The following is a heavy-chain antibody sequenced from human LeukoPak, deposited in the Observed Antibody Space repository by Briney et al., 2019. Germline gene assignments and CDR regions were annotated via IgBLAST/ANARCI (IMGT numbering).Heavy chain of an antibody. D-gene: IGHD3-10*01. CDR2: IKQDEGEK. CDR1: GFTFSSYW. CDR3: ARDVPFGESCDY. J-gene: IGHJ4*02. V-gene: IGHV3-7*04. Sequence: GGSLRLSCAAPGFTFSSYWMSWVRQAPGKGLEWVANIKQDEGEKYYVHSVEGRFTISRDNAKNSLYLQMNSLRAEDTGVYYCARDVPFGESCDYWGQGTLVSVSS.